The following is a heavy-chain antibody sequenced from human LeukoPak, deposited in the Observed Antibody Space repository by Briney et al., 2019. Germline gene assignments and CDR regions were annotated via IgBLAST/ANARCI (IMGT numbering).Heavy chain of an antibody. D-gene: IGHD1-26*01. CDR1: GGSISSDGYS. CDR3: ARAAYSGSYHSDY. J-gene: IGHJ4*02. Sequence: SETLSLTCAVSGGSISSDGYSWSWIRQPPGKGLEWIGYIYPSGSTYYNPSLKSRVTISVDTSKNQFSLKLSSVTAADTAVYYCARAAYSGSYHSDYWGQGTLVTVSS. V-gene: IGHV4-30-2*01. CDR2: IYPSGST.